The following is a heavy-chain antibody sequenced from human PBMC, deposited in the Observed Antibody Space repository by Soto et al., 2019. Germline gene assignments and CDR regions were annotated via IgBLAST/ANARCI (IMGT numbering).Heavy chain of an antibody. CDR2: INTHNGNT. CDR1: GYAFSTYG. D-gene: IGHD3-10*01. CDR3: TREGSAPYYYYGMDV. J-gene: IGHJ6*02. V-gene: IGHV1-18*01. Sequence: ASVTVSCQASGYAFSTYGISWVRQAPGQGLEWMGWINTHNGNTNYAQNLQGRVTMTADTSTSTAYMELRSLRSDDTAVYYCTREGSAPYYYYGMDVWGQGTTVTVSS.